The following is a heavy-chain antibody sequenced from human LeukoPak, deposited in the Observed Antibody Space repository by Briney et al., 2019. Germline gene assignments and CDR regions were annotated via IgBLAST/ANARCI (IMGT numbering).Heavy chain of an antibody. J-gene: IGHJ4*02. V-gene: IGHV4-34*01. CDR3: ARAWYYYDSSGYYPFDY. CDR2: INHSGST. D-gene: IGHD3-22*01. Sequence: SETLSLTCAVSGGSFSGYYWSWIRQPPGKGMGWIGEINHSGSTNYNPSLKSRVTISVDTSKNQFSLKLSSVTAADTAVYYCARAWYYYDSSGYYPFDYWGQGTLVTVSS. CDR1: GGSFSGYY.